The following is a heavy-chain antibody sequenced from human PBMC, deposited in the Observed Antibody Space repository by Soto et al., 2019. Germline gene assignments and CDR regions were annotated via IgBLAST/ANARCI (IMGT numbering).Heavy chain of an antibody. CDR3: ARGSRALRFLEWPPDY. V-gene: IGHV4-59*01. D-gene: IGHD3-3*01. CDR2: IYYSGST. CDR1: GGSISSYY. J-gene: IGHJ4*02. Sequence: SETLSLTCTVSGGSISSYYWSWIRQPPGKGLEWIGYIYYSGSTNYNPSLKSRVTISVDTSKNQFSLKLSSVTAADTAVYYCARGSRALRFLEWPPDYWGQGTLVTVSS.